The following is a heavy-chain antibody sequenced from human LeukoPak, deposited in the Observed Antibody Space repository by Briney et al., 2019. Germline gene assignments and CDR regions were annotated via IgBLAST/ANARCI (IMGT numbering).Heavy chain of an antibody. D-gene: IGHD3-10*01. CDR2: ISGSGGST. J-gene: IGHJ4*02. Sequence: PGGTLRLSCAASGFTFSSYGMSWVRQAPGKGLEWVSAISGSGGSTYYADSVKGRFTISRDNAKNSLYLQMNSLRAEDTAVYYCALGLRFGELCHWGQGTLVTVSS. V-gene: IGHV3-23*01. CDR1: GFTFSSYG. CDR3: ALGLRFGELCH.